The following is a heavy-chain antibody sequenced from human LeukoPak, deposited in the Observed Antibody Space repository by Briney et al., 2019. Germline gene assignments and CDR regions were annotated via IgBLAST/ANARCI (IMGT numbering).Heavy chain of an antibody. J-gene: IGHJ4*02. D-gene: IGHD6-13*01. Sequence: GRSLRLSCAASGFTFSQYGMRWVRQAPGKGLEWVSGISGNGGGTYYADSVKGRFTISRDNSKNTLYLQMNSLRAEDTAVYYCAKSFGYSRSWFDYWGQGTLVTVSS. V-gene: IGHV3-23*01. CDR1: GFTFSQYG. CDR2: ISGNGGGT. CDR3: AKSFGYSRSWFDY.